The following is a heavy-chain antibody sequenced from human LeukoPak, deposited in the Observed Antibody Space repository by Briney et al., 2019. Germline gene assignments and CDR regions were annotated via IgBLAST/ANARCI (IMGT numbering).Heavy chain of an antibody. CDR1: GFTFSSYA. CDR2: ISYDGSNK. V-gene: IGHV3-30-3*01. J-gene: IGHJ4*02. Sequence: PGGSLRLSCAASGFTFSSYAMHWVRQAPGKGLEWVAVISYDGSNKYYADSVKGRFTISRDNSKNTLYLQMNSLRAEDTAVYYCAKDGYGSGSSFDYWGQGTLVTVSS. CDR3: AKDGYGSGSSFDY. D-gene: IGHD3-10*01.